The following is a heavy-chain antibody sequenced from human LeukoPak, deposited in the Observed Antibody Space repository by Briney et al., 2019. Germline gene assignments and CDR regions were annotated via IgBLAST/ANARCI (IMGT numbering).Heavy chain of an antibody. CDR3: ARVRTASSGYYDAGLDY. CDR1: GFTFSSYG. CDR2: ISYDGSNK. J-gene: IGHJ4*02. V-gene: IGHV3-30*03. Sequence: GGSLRLSCAASGFTFSSYGMHWVRQAPGKGLEWVAVISYDGSNKYYADSVKGRFTISRDNSKNTLYLQMNSLRAEDTAVYYCARVRTASSGYYDAGLDYWVQVTLVIVSS. D-gene: IGHD3-22*01.